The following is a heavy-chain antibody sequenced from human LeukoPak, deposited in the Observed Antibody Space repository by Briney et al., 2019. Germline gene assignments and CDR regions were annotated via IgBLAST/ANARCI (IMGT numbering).Heavy chain of an antibody. D-gene: IGHD2-2*01. CDR2: INSDGTST. CDR3: ASWEVPAAMPHDY. Sequence: GGSLRLSCAASGFTFSSYWMHWVRQAPGKELVWVSRINSDGTSTSYADSVKGRFTISRDNAKNTLYLQMNSLRAEDTAVYYCASWEVPAAMPHDYWGQGTLVTVSS. J-gene: IGHJ4*02. CDR1: GFTFSSYW. V-gene: IGHV3-74*01.